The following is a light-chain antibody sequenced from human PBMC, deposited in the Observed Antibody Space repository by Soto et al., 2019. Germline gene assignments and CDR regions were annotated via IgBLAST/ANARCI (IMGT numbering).Light chain of an antibody. CDR1: SSDVGGYNY. CDR2: EVS. J-gene: IGLJ1*01. Sequence: QSALTQPASVSGSPGQSITLSCTGTSSDVGGYNYVSWYQQHPGKAPKLMIYEVSNRPSGVSNRFSGSKSGNTASLTISGLHAEDEADYYCSSYTSSSTLYVFGSGTKVTVL. V-gene: IGLV2-14*01. CDR3: SSYTSSSTLYV.